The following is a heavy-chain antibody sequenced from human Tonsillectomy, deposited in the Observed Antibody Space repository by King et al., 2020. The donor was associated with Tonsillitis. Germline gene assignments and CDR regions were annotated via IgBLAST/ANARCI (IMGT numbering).Heavy chain of an antibody. Sequence: QLVESGGGLIQSGGSLRLSCAASGFTVRSNYMSWVRQAPGKGLEWVSVIYSGGSTYYADSVKGRFTISRDNAKNTLYLQMKSLRAEDTAVYYFARSITYGSGSSPPYYYGMDVWGQGTPVTVSS. D-gene: IGHD3-10*01. CDR1: GFTVRSNY. V-gene: IGHV3-53*01. CDR2: IYSGGST. J-gene: IGHJ6*02. CDR3: ARSITYGSGSSPPYYYGMDV.